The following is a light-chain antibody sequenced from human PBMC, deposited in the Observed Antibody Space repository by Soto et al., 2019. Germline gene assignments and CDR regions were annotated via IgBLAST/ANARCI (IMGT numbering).Light chain of an antibody. Sequence: DIQMTQYPSTLSASIGDRVTITCRASQSISTWLAWYQQKPGKAPKLLIYKASSLETGVPSRFSGSGSGTEFTLTISSLQPDDFSTYFCQQYINYPRTFGQGTNLEIK. CDR2: KAS. J-gene: IGKJ2*01. CDR1: QSISTW. CDR3: QQYINYPRT. V-gene: IGKV1-5*03.